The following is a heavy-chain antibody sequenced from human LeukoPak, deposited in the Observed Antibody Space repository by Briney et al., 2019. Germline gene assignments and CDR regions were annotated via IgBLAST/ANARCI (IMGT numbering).Heavy chain of an antibody. J-gene: IGHJ4*02. V-gene: IGHV3-49*03. D-gene: IGHD3-22*01. CDR1: GFTFGDYA. CDR3: TREYHYYDSSGYFLPDY. CDR2: ISSKASGGTT. Sequence: GGSLRLSCTASGFTFGDYAMSWFRQAPGKGLEWVGFISSKASGGTTEYAASVKGRFTISRDDSKSIAYLQMNSLKTEDTAVYYCTREYHYYDSSGYFLPDYWGQGTLVTVSS.